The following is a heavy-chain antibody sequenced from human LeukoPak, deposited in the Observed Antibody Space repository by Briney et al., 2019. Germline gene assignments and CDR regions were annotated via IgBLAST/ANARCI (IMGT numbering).Heavy chain of an antibody. CDR3: ARDPHGSGSSGGYLFDY. V-gene: IGHV1-3*01. J-gene: IGHJ4*02. Sequence: ASVKVSCTASGYTFTSYAMHWVRQAPGQRLEWMGWINAGNGNTKYSQKFQGRVTMTRDTSTSTVYMELSSLRSEDTAVYYCARDPHGSGSSGGYLFDYWGQGTLVTVSS. D-gene: IGHD3-10*01. CDR1: GYTFTSYA. CDR2: INAGNGNT.